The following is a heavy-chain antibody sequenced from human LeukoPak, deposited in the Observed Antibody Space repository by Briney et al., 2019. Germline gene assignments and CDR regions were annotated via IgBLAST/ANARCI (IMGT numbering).Heavy chain of an antibody. Sequence: GGSLRLSCTASGFTFSSYWMNWVRQAPGKGLEWVANIKEDGSEKDYVDSVKGRFTISRDNAKNSLYLQMNSLRAEDTAVYYCAKELSGGWPFDYWGQGALVTVSS. CDR2: IKEDGSEK. D-gene: IGHD6-19*01. CDR1: GFTFSSYW. V-gene: IGHV3-7*01. CDR3: AKELSGGWPFDY. J-gene: IGHJ4*02.